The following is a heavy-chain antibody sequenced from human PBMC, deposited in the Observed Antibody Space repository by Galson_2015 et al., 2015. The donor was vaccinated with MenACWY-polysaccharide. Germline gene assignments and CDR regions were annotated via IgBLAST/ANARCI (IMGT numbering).Heavy chain of an antibody. J-gene: IGHJ4*02. D-gene: IGHD2-21*01. CDR3: TRIIARKHTFVDS. V-gene: IGHV1-8*01. CDR2: MNPNSGNT. CDR1: GYTLSSYD. Sequence: SVKVSCKASGYTLSSYDINWGRQASGQGLEWMGWMNPNSGNTGYAQKFQGRVAMTRDTATSTAYMELRMLRYDDTAVYYCTRIIARKHTFVDSWGQGTLVSVS.